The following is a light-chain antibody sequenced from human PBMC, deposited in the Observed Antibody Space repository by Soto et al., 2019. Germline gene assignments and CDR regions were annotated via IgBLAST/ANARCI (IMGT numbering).Light chain of an antibody. Sequence: QSVLTQPASVSGSPGQSITISCTGTSSDVGGYNYVSWYQQHPGKAPKLMIYDVSNRPSGVSNHFSGSKSGNTASLTISGFQAEDEADYYCSSYTSSRTKVFGGGTKLTVL. CDR1: SSDVGGYNY. J-gene: IGLJ2*01. CDR2: DVS. V-gene: IGLV2-14*01. CDR3: SSYTSSRTKV.